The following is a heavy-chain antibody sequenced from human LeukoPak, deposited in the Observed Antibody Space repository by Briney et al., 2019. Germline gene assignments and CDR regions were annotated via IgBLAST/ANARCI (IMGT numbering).Heavy chain of an antibody. CDR1: GFTFSSYS. D-gene: IGHD2-15*01. V-gene: IGHV3-21*01. CDR2: ISSSSSYI. CDR3: ARKDPRDAFDI. Sequence: GGSLRLSCAASGFTFSSYSMNWVRRAPGKGLEWVSSISSSSSYIYYADSVKGRFTISRDNAKNSLYLQMNSLRAEDTAVYYCARKDPRDAFDIWGQGTMVTVSS. J-gene: IGHJ3*02.